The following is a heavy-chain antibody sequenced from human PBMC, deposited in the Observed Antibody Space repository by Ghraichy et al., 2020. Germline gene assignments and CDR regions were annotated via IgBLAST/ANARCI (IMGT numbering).Heavy chain of an antibody. Sequence: ASVKVSCKASGYTFTSYAMHWVRQAPGQRLEWMGWINAGNGNTKYSQKFQGRVTITRDTSASTAYMELSSLRSEDTAVYYCARASYDFWSGLYYYYYMDVWGKGTTVTVSS. J-gene: IGHJ6*03. V-gene: IGHV1-3*01. CDR2: INAGNGNT. CDR3: ARASYDFWSGLYYYYYMDV. CDR1: GYTFTSYA. D-gene: IGHD3-3*01.